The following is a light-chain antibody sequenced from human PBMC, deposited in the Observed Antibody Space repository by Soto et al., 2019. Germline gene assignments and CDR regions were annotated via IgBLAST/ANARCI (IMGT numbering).Light chain of an antibody. CDR1: QSVDSTY. CDR2: ATS. CDR3: QQYGSSWT. V-gene: IGKV3-20*01. Sequence: EIVLTQSPGTPSLSPGERATLSCRASQSVDSTYLAWYQQKPDQSPRLLIYATSTRAAGIPDRFSGSGSGTDFTLTISRLEPEDFAVYYCQQYGSSWTFGQGTKVDIK. J-gene: IGKJ1*01.